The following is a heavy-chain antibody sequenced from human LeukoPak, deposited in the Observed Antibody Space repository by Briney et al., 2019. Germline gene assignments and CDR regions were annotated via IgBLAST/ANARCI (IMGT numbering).Heavy chain of an antibody. J-gene: IGHJ4*02. V-gene: IGHV3-30*18. Sequence: PGGSLRLSCAASGFTFSSYGMHWVRQAPGKGLVWVAVISYDGSNKYYADSVKGRFTISRDNSKNTLYLQMNSLRAEDTAVYYCAKDRAMIGEGFFDYWGQGTLVTVSS. CDR2: ISYDGSNK. CDR1: GFTFSSYG. CDR3: AKDRAMIGEGFFDY. D-gene: IGHD3-22*01.